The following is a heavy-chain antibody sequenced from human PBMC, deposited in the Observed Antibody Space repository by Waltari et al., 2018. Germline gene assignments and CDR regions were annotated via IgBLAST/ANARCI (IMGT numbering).Heavy chain of an antibody. CDR3: AKGGSGSYYGSY. J-gene: IGHJ4*02. CDR1: GFTFSSYA. Sequence: EVHLLESGGGLVQPGGSLRLSCAASGFTFSSYALSWVRQAPGKGLEWFSAISGSGGSTYYADSVKGRFTISRDNSKNTLYLQMNSLRAEDTAVYYCAKGGSGSYYGSYWGQGTLVTVSS. V-gene: IGHV3-23*01. CDR2: ISGSGGST. D-gene: IGHD3-10*01.